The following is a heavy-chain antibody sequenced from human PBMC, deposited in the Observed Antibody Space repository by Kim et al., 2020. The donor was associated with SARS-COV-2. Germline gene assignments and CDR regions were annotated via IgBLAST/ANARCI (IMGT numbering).Heavy chain of an antibody. J-gene: IGHJ4*02. V-gene: IGHV1-24*01. Sequence: ASVKVSCKVSGYTLTELSMHWVRQAPGKGLEWMGGFDPEDGETIYAQKFQGRVTMTEDTSTDTAYMELSSLRSEDTAVYYCATDRKYSSSWNHHYWFDYWGQGTVVTVSS. CDR2: FDPEDGET. CDR1: GYTLTELS. CDR3: ATDRKYSSSWNHHYWFDY. D-gene: IGHD6-13*01.